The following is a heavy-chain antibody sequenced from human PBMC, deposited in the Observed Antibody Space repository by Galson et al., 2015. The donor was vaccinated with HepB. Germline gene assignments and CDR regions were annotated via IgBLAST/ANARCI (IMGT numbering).Heavy chain of an antibody. CDR1: GYTFTGYY. J-gene: IGHJ4*02. V-gene: IGHV1-2*06. CDR2: INPNSGGT. Sequence: SVKVSCKASGYTFTGYYMPWVRQAPGQGLEWMGRINPNSGGTNYAQKFQGRVTMTRDTSMSTAYMELSRLRSDDTAVYYCARTGAFGELCFDHWGQGTLVTVSS. CDR3: ARTGAFGELCFDH. D-gene: IGHD3-10*01.